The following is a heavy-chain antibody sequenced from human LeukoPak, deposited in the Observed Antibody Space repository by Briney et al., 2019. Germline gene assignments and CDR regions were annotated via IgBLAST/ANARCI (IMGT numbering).Heavy chain of an antibody. J-gene: IGHJ4*02. CDR3: AKDGGPTSLLLDY. D-gene: IGHD2-2*01. V-gene: IGHV3-23*01. CDR2: ISGSGGST. Sequence: PGGSLRLSCAASGFTFSIYGMNWVRQAPGKGLEWVSTISGSGGSTYYADSVKGRFTISRDNSKNTLYLQMNSLRAEDTAVYYCAKDGGPTSLLLDYWGQGTLVTVSS. CDR1: GFTFSIYG.